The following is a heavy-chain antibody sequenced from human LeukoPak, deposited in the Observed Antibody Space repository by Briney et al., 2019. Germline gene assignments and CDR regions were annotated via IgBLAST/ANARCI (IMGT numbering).Heavy chain of an antibody. CDR2: IYYSGST. CDR1: GGSISSYY. D-gene: IGHD3-10*01. Sequence: SETLSLTCTVSGGSISSYYWSWIRQPPGKGLEWIGYIYYSGSTNYNPSLKSRVTISVDTSKNQFSLKLSSVTAADTAVYYCARSLLWFGESSYYYMDVWGKGTTVTISS. J-gene: IGHJ6*03. V-gene: IGHV4-59*01. CDR3: ARSLLWFGESSYYYMDV.